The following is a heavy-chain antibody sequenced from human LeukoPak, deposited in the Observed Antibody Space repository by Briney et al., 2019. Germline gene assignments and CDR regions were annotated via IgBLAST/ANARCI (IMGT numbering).Heavy chain of an antibody. J-gene: IGHJ6*03. CDR1: GGSISSISYY. V-gene: IGHV4-39*07. D-gene: IGHD7-27*01. CDR3: AKIGNWVSFYFYYYMDV. CDR2: IYYTGNT. Sequence: SETLSLTCTVSGGSISSISYYWGWIRQPPGKGLEWIGSIYYTGNTYYNPSLESRVTISIDTSQNQFSLKLSSVTAADTAVYFCAKIGNWVSFYFYYYMDVWGKGTTVTVSS.